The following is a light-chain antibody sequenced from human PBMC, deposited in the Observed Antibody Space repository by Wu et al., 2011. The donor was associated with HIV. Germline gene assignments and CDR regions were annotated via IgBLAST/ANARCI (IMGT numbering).Light chain of an antibody. Sequence: DIQMTQSPSTLSASLGDRVTITCRASQSITTWLAWYQQKPGKVPKVLIYKASTLQSGSHQGSAAVDLGQNSLSPSAACSLKIFATYYCQQFNSYFLTFGGRDQGGDQT. V-gene: IGKV1-5*03. CDR3: QQFNSYFLT. J-gene: IGKJ4*01. CDR2: KAS. CDR1: QSITTW.